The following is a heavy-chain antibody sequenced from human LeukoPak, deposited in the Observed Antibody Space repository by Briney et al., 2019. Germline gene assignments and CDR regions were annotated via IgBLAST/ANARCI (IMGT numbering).Heavy chain of an antibody. Sequence: PGGSLRLSCAASGFTFSNYNMNWVRQAPGKGLEWVSYISGNSNIIYYADSVKGRFTISRDNAKNSLYLQMSSLRAEDTAVYYCATDRGWRTSGYYLYYFEYWGQGTLVTFSS. CDR1: GFTFSNYN. CDR3: ATDRGWRTSGYYLYYFEY. CDR2: ISGNSNII. J-gene: IGHJ4*02. V-gene: IGHV3-48*01. D-gene: IGHD3-3*01.